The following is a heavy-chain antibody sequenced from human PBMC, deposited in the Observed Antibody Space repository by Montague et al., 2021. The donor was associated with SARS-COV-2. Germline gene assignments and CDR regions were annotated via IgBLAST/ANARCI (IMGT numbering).Heavy chain of an antibody. CDR1: GYSISNYY. CDR2: IFSSGTA. D-gene: IGHD6-19*01. CDR3: ARGEVAGPFDY. Sequence: SETLSLTCSVSGYSISNYYWSWIRQPPGQGLEWLGYIFSSGTATYNASLRIRLTISVDTSTNQFSLKVTSVTTADTATYYCARGEVAGPFDYWGRGTLVTVSS. V-gene: IGHV4-59*01. J-gene: IGHJ4*02.